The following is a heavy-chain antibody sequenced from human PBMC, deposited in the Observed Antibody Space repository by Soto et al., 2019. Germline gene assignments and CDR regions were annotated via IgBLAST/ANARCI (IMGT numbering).Heavy chain of an antibody. CDR1: GGTFSNYA. V-gene: IGHV1-69*04. CDR3: ARENSDYGLDN. CDR2: IIPILNIA. Sequence: QVQLVQSGAEVKKPGSSVKVSCKASGGTFSNYAVNWVRQAPGQGLDWMGRIIPILNIADYAQKFQGRVAISADRSTGTAYMELSSLTSEDTAVYFCARENSDYGLDNWGQGSLVTVSS. J-gene: IGHJ4*02. D-gene: IGHD5-12*01.